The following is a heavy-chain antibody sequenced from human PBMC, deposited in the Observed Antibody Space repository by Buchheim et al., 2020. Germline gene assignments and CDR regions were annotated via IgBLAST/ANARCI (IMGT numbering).Heavy chain of an antibody. CDR2: INGDAT. J-gene: IGHJ4*02. V-gene: IGHV3-23*03. CDR1: GFSLTTYG. Sequence: DVQLVESGGGLVQPEGSLRLSCAASGFSLTTYGMSWVRQAPGKGLEWVSAINGDATYYADSVKGRFTTSIERSKKTADLQVNSLRADDTAVYYCGKESLSRGWYTIEHWGQGTL. D-gene: IGHD6-19*01. CDR3: GKESLSRGWYTIEH.